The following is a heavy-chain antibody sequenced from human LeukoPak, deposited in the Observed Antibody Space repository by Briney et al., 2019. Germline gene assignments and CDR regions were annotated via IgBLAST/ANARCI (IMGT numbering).Heavy chain of an antibody. J-gene: IGHJ4*02. Sequence: SETLSLTCAVYGGSFSGYYWSWIRQPPGKGLEWIGEINHSGSTNYNPSLKSRVTISVDTSKNQFPLKLSSVTAADTAVYYCARYSGSYPIDYWGQGTLVTVSS. D-gene: IGHD1-26*01. V-gene: IGHV4-34*01. CDR1: GGSFSGYY. CDR3: ARYSGSYPIDY. CDR2: INHSGST.